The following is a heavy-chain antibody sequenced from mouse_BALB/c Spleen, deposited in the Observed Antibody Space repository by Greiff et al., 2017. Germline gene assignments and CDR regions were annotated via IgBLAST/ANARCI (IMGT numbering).Heavy chain of an antibody. CDR1: GYTFTDYE. CDR3: TRLLLY. J-gene: IGHJ4*01. Sequence: QVHVKQSGAELVRPGASVTLSCKASGYTFTDYEMHWVKQTPVHGLEWIGAIDPETGGTAYNQKFKGKATLTADKSSSTAYMELRSLTSEDSAVYYCTRLLLYWGQGTSVTVSS. CDR2: IDPETGGT. V-gene: IGHV1-15*01. D-gene: IGHD1-1*01.